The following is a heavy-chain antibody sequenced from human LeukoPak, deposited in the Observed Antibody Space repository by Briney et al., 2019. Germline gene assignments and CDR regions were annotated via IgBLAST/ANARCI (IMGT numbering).Heavy chain of an antibody. CDR2: ISNSGAAT. D-gene: IGHD6-6*01. V-gene: IGHV3-23*01. CDR3: AKVGVLGGYYGMDV. Sequence: GGSLRLSCAASGFTFSSYAMNWVRQAPDKGLEWISTISNSGAATYYADSVKGRFTISRDNSKNTLYLQMNSLRAEDTAVYYCAKVGVLGGYYGMDVWGQGTTVTVSS. J-gene: IGHJ6*02. CDR1: GFTFSSYA.